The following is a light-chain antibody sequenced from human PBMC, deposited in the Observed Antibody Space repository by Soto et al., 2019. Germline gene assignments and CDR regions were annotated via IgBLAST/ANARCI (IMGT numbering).Light chain of an antibody. CDR3: QQSYMTPRT. CDR1: QTIDVY. J-gene: IGKJ1*01. Sequence: DLQMTQSPSSLSASVGDRVEITCRASQTIDVYLNWYVQKPGRAPQLLIYAASKLQSGVPSRFSGSGSGTDFTLTISSLQADDFATYFCQQSYMTPRTFGQGTKVDI. CDR2: AAS. V-gene: IGKV1-39*01.